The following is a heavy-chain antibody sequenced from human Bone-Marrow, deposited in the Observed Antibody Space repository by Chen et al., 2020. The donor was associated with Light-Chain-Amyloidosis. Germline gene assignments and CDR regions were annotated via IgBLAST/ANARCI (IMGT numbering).Heavy chain of an antibody. J-gene: IGHJ5*01. V-gene: IGHV3-74*01. CDR1: GFTFSDYW. CDR3: VRDLNEPFTGLYKGWFDS. Sequence: EVRLVESGGGVVQPGGSLRLSCAASGFTFSDYWMHWVRQAPGKGLVWVSHIHGDASGVSYADSVKGRFTISRDNARNTLYLQMNSLRAEDTAVYFCVRDLNEPFTGLYKGWFDSWGRGTQVTVSS. D-gene: IGHD1-1*01. CDR2: IHGDASGV.